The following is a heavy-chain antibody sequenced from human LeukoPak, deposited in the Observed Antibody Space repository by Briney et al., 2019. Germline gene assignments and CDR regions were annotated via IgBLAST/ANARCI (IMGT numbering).Heavy chain of an antibody. CDR3: ARGRYYDYVWGSYRSRYFDY. CDR1: GGSISSYY. D-gene: IGHD3-16*02. J-gene: IGHJ4*02. Sequence: PSETLSLTCTVSGGSISSYYWSWIRQPAGKGLEWIGRIYTSGSTNYNPSLKSRVTMSVDTSKNQFSLKLSSVTAADTAVYYCARGRYYDYVWGSYRSRYFDYWGQGTLVTVSS. V-gene: IGHV4-4*07. CDR2: IYTSGST.